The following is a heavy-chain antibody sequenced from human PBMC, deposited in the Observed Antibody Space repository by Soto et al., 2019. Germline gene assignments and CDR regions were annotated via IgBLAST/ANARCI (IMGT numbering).Heavy chain of an antibody. CDR3: ARGFQIFGLVKKIDP. D-gene: IGHD3-3*01. CDR2: ISPSSGNT. Sequence: QVQLVQSGAEVKKPGASVTVSCQASGYTFTNYEINWVRQAPGQGLEWLGWISPSSGNTGYPQKFQGRLSMTRNNSMNTAYMELSSLTSDDTAVYYCARGFQIFGLVKKIDPWVQGTLVIVSS. V-gene: IGHV1-8*01. CDR1: GYTFTNYE. J-gene: IGHJ5*02.